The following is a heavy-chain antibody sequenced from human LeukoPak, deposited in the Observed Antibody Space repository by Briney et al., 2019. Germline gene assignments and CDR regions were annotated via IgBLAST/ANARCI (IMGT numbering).Heavy chain of an antibody. Sequence: GGSLRLSCAASGFTFSDYYMSWIRQAPGKGLEWVSYISSSGSTIYYADSVKGRFTISRDNAKDSLYLQMNSLRAEDTDVYYCARVEGEYAFFDFDYWGQGTLVTVSS. V-gene: IGHV3-11*01. J-gene: IGHJ4*02. CDR3: ARVEGEYAFFDFDY. CDR1: GFTFSDYY. D-gene: IGHD2-2*01. CDR2: ISSSGSTI.